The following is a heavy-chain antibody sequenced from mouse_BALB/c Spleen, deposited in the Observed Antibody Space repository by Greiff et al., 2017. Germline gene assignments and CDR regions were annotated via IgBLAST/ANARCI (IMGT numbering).Heavy chain of an antibody. V-gene: IGHV1S135*01. CDR3: GGDYGRSDGYAMDD. CDR1: GYAFTSYN. D-gene: IGHD1-1*01. J-gene: IGHJ4*01. CDR2: IDPYNGGT. Sequence: VQLQQSGPELVKPGASVKVSCKASGYAFTSYNMYWVKQSHGKSLEWIGYIDPYNGGTSYNQNFKGKAPLTVDKSSSPAYMHLNSLTSEDSAVYYCGGDYGRSDGYAMDDWGQGTSVTVSS.